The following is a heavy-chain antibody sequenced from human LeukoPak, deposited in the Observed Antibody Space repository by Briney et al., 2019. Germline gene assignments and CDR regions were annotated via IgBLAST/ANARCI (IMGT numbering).Heavy chain of an antibody. CDR2: INPNSGGT. D-gene: IGHD6-19*01. V-gene: IGHV1-2*02. Sequence: ASVKVSCKATYTFSTFDINWVRQAPGQGLEWMGWINPNSGGTNYAQKFQGRVTMTRDTSISTAYMELSRLRSDDTAVYYCARVPRVTYSSGWYVRWFDPWGQGTLVTVSS. CDR3: ARVPRVTYSSGWYVRWFDP. CDR1: YTFSTFD. J-gene: IGHJ5*02.